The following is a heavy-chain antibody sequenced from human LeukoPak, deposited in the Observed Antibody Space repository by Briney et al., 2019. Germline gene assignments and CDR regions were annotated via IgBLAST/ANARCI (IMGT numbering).Heavy chain of an antibody. CDR1: GGSISSSSYY. D-gene: IGHD3-3*01. CDR2: IYYSGST. V-gene: IGHV4-39*02. J-gene: IGHJ4*02. Sequence: SETLSLTCTASGGSISSSSYYWGWIRQPPGKGLEWIGSIYYSGSTYYNPSLKSRVTISVDTSKNQFSLKLSSVTAADTAVYYCARDFTIFGVANPRDYWGQGTLVTVSS. CDR3: ARDFTIFGVANPRDY.